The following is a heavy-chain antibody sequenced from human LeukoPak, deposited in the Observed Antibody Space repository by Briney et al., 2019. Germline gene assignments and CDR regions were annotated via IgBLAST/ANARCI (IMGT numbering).Heavy chain of an antibody. CDR1: GYTFTGYY. J-gene: IGHJ4*02. CDR2: INPSGGST. D-gene: IGHD1-26*01. V-gene: IGHV1-46*01. Sequence: GASVKVSCKASGYTFTGYYMHWVRQAPGQGLEWMGIINPSGGSTSYAQKFQGRVTMTRDTSTSTVYMELSSLRSEDTAVYYCARDLRRYSGRPTYYFDYWGQGTLVTVSS. CDR3: ARDLRRYSGRPTYYFDY.